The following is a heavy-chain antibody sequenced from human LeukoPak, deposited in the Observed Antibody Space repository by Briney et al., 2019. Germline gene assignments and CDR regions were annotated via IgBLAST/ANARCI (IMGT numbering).Heavy chain of an antibody. J-gene: IGHJ6*02. CDR1: GFTFSSYA. CDR2: ISYDGSNK. D-gene: IGHD4-17*01. Sequence: PGRSLRLSCAASGFTFSSYAMHWVRQAPGKGLEWVAVISYDGSNKYYADSVKGRFTISRDNSKNTLYLQMNSLRAEDTAVYYCARDPTVTTSGYCGMDVWGQGITVTVSS. CDR3: ARDPTVTTSGYCGMDV. V-gene: IGHV3-30*04.